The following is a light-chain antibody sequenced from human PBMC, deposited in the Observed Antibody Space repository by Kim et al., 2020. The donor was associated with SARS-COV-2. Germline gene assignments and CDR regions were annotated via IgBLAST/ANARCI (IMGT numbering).Light chain of an antibody. CDR3: QQLNSYPIT. J-gene: IGKJ5*01. CDR1: QGISSY. Sequence: ASVGDRVTITCRASQGISSYLAWYQQKPGKAPNLLIYAASTLQSGVPSRFSGSGSGTDFTLTISSLQPEDFATYYCQQLNSYPITFGQGTRLEIK. V-gene: IGKV1-9*01. CDR2: AAS.